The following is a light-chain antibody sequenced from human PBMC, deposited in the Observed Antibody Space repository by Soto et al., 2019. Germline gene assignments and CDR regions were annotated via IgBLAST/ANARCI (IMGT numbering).Light chain of an antibody. V-gene: IGLV2-8*01. CDR1: SSDVGGYNY. CDR2: EVS. CDR3: SSYAGSNNFV. Sequence: QSSLTHHPSSSGSPGQSVTISCTGTSSDVGGYNYVSWYQQHPGKAPKLMIYEVSERPSGVPDRFSGSKSSNTASLTVSGLQAEDEADYYCSSYAGSNNFVFGTGTKVTVL. J-gene: IGLJ1*01.